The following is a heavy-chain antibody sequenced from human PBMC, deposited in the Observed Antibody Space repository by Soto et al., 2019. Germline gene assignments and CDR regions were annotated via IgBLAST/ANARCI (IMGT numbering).Heavy chain of an antibody. D-gene: IGHD2-21*01. Sequence: EVQLLESGGGMVQPGGSLRVSCAASGFTFRNFVRSWVLHAPGKGLEWVSAIRAPGGETFYADSVKGRFTISRDNSKNTLYLPTNSLRDEDTALYCGAQDRTVGVVSPSHDYWGQGTLVTVYS. CDR3: AQDRTVGVVSPSHDY. J-gene: IGHJ4*02. CDR1: GFTFRNFV. CDR2: IRAPGGET. V-gene: IGHV3-23*01.